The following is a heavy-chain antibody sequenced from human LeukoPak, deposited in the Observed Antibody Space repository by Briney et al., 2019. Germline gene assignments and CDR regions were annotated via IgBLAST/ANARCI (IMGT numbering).Heavy chain of an antibody. Sequence: SETLSLTCAVYGGSFRGYYWSWIRQPPGKGLEWIGEINHSGSTNYNPSLKSRVTISVDTSKNQFSLKLSSVTAADTAVYYCASPIIAVAGTDYYGMDVWGQGTTVTVSS. D-gene: IGHD6-19*01. J-gene: IGHJ6*02. V-gene: IGHV4-34*01. CDR3: ASPIIAVAGTDYYGMDV. CDR2: INHSGST. CDR1: GGSFRGYY.